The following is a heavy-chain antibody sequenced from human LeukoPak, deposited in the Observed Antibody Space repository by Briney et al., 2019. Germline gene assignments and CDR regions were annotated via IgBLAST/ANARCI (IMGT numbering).Heavy chain of an antibody. CDR1: GFTFSSYA. J-gene: IGHJ4*02. CDR2: ISGSGGST. Sequence: GGSLRLSCAASGFTFSSYAMSWVRQAPGKGLEWVSAISGSGGSTYYADSVKGRFTISRDNSKNTLYLQMNSLRAEDTAVYYCAKDSFMNSVWLPPFDYWGQGTLDTVSS. V-gene: IGHV3-23*01. CDR3: AKDSFMNSVWLPPFDY. D-gene: IGHD5-12*01.